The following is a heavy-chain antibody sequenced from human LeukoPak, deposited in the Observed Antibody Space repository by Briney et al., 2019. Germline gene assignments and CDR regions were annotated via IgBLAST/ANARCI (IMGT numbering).Heavy chain of an antibody. D-gene: IGHD3-10*01. CDR3: ARDGDYCTGSYYRGCIHS. Sequence: ASVKVSCKASGGTFSSYGISWVRQAPGQGLEWMGRIIPIVGTAHYAQKFQGRVTITADKFTSTAYMEVSSLRSEDTAVYYCARDGDYCTGSYYRGCIHSWGQGTPVTVSP. CDR1: GGTFSSYG. CDR2: IIPIVGTA. V-gene: IGHV1-69*04. J-gene: IGHJ4*02.